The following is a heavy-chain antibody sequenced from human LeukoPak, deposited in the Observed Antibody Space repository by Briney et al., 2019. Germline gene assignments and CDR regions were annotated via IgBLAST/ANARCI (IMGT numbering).Heavy chain of an antibody. D-gene: IGHD7-27*01. CDR3: ARDYGNGGDYFDY. V-gene: IGHV3-30*19. Sequence: GGSLRLSCAASGFTFSSYGMHWVRQAPGKGLEWVAVISYDGSNKYYADSVKGRFTISRDNSKNTLYVQMNGLRAEDTAVYYCARDYGNGGDYFDYWGQGTLVTVSS. CDR2: ISYDGSNK. J-gene: IGHJ4*02. CDR1: GFTFSSYG.